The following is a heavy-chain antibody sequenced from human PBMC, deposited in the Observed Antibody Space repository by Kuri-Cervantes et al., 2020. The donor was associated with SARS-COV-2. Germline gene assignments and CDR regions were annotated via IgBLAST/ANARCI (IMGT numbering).Heavy chain of an antibody. CDR2: INAGNGDT. D-gene: IGHD2-2*01. J-gene: IGHJ4*02. V-gene: IGHV1-3*01. Sequence: ASVKDSCKAAGYTFTDYAILWVRHAPGQRLEWMGWINAGNGDTRYSQKFRGRVTITRDTSASTAYMDLNSLRSEDTALYYCARDLPYCSRASCSRFDYWGQGTLVTISS. CDR1: GYTFTDYA. CDR3: ARDLPYCSRASCSRFDY.